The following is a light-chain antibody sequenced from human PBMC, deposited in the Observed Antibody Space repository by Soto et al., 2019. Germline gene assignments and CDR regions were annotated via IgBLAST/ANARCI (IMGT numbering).Light chain of an antibody. Sequence: EIVLTQSPDTLSLSPGERATLSCMASQSISDSNLAWYQQRPGQPPRLLIYATFIRATGVPDRFIGSGSGTEFTLTIGRLEPEDFAVFFCQHYGTSLFTLGPGTRVDIK. CDR3: QHYGTSLFT. CDR2: ATF. CDR1: QSISDSN. J-gene: IGKJ3*01. V-gene: IGKV3-20*01.